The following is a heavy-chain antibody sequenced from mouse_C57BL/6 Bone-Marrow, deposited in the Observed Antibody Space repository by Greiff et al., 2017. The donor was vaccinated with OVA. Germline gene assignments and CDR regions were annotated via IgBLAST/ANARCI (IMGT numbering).Heavy chain of an antibody. CDR1: GFTFSDYY. CDR3: ARDYGSSYIGFAY. Sequence: EVQRVESGGGLVQPGGSLKLSCAASGFTFSDYYMYWVRQTPEKRLEWVAYISNGGGSTYYPDTVKGRFTISRDNAKNTLYLQMSRLKSEDTAMYYCARDYGSSYIGFAYWGQGTLVTVSA. J-gene: IGHJ3*01. V-gene: IGHV5-12*01. CDR2: ISNGGGST. D-gene: IGHD1-1*01.